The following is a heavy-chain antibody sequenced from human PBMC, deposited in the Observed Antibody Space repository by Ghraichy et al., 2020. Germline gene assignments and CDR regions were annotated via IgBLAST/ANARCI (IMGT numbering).Heavy chain of an antibody. CDR2: IYPGDSDT. D-gene: IGHD3-10*01. V-gene: IGHV5-51*01. J-gene: IGHJ4*02. Sequence: GESLNISCKGSGYSFTSYWIGWVRQMPGKDLEWMGIIYPGDSDTRYSPSFQGQVTISADKSISTAYLQWSSLKASDTAMYYCASRSFYYGSGSYPSFDYWGKGTLFTVSS. CDR3: ASRSFYYGSGSYPSFDY. CDR1: GYSFTSYW.